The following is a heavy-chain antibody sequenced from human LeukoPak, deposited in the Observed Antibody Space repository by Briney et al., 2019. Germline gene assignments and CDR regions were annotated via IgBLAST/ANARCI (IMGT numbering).Heavy chain of an antibody. CDR3: ARDVSSGYQARAVGFDY. Sequence: PSETLSLTCTVSGGSISSSSYYWGWIRQPPGKGLEWIGSIYHSGSTYYNPSLKSRVTISVDTSKNQFSLKLSSVTAADTAVYYCARDVSSGYQARAVGFDYWGQGTLVTVSS. V-gene: IGHV4-39*07. J-gene: IGHJ4*02. CDR1: GGSISSSSYY. CDR2: IYHSGST. D-gene: IGHD3-22*01.